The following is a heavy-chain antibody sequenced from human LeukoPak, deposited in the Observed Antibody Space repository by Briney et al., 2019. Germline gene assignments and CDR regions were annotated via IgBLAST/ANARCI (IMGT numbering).Heavy chain of an antibody. V-gene: IGHV3-21*01. CDR2: ISSSSSYI. CDR3: ATSRKTTAGDY. J-gene: IGHJ4*02. D-gene: IGHD1-7*01. CDR1: GFTFSSYS. Sequence: TGGSLRLSCAASGFTFSSYSMNWVRQAPGKGLEWVSPISSSSSYIYYADSVKGRFTISRDNAKNSLYLQMNSLRAEDTAVYYCATSRKTTAGDYWGQGTLVTVSS.